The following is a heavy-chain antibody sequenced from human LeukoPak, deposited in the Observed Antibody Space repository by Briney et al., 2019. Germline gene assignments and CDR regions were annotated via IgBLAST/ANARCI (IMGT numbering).Heavy chain of an antibody. CDR2: IIPIFGTA. D-gene: IGHD6-19*01. CDR1: GGTFSSYA. Sequence: SVKVSCKASGGTFSSYAISWVRQAPGQGLEWMGGIIPIFGTANYAQKFQGRVTITADKSTSTAYMELSSLRSEDTAVYYCAKVQQWLVWAFDIWGQGTMVTVSS. J-gene: IGHJ3*02. CDR3: AKVQQWLVWAFDI. V-gene: IGHV1-69*06.